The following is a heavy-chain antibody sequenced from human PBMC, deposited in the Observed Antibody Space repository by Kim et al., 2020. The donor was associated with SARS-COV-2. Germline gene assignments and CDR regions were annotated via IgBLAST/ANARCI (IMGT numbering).Heavy chain of an antibody. D-gene: IGHD3-22*01. J-gene: IGHJ6*04. CDR2: IYSGGST. CDR1: GFTVSSNY. CDR3: ARARINSSGYYVYYYGWDV. V-gene: IGHV3-53*01. Sequence: GGSLRLSCAASGFTVSSNYMSWVRQAPGKGLEWVSVIYSGGSTYYADSVKGRFTISRDNAKNTLYLQMNSLRAEDTAVYYCARARINSSGYYVYYYGWDVWGKGTTVTDSS.